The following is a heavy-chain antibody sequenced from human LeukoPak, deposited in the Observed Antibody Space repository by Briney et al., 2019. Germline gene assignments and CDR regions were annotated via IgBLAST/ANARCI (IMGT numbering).Heavy chain of an antibody. CDR3: ARHRGYSSGLARGFYYMDV. V-gene: IGHV4-34*01. J-gene: IGHJ6*03. CDR2: INHSGST. D-gene: IGHD6-19*01. CDR1: GGSFSGYY. Sequence: SETLSLTCAVYGGSFSGYYWSWIRQPPGKGLEWIGEINHSGSTNYNPSLKSRVTISVDTSKNQFSLKLSSVTAADTAVYYCARHRGYSSGLARGFYYMDVWGKGTTVTVSS.